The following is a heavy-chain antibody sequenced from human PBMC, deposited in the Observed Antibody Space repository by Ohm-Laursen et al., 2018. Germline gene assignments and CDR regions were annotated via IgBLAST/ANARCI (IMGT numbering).Heavy chain of an antibody. D-gene: IGHD2-21*01. CDR3: ARGAVVRDDYFDY. V-gene: IGHV4-38-2*01. J-gene: IGHJ4*02. CDR2: IYHSGST. CDR1: GYSISSGYY. Sequence: GTLSLTCAVSGYSISSGYYWGWIRQPPGKGLEWIGSIYHSGSTYYNPSLKSRVTISVDTSKNQFSLKLSSVTAADTAVYYCARGAVVRDDYFDYWGQGTLVTVSS.